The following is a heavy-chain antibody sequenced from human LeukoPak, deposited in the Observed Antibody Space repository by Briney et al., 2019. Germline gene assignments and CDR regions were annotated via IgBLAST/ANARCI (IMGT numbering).Heavy chain of an antibody. Sequence: PGGSLRLSCAASGFTFSSYWMHWVRQAPGKGLVWVSRINSDGSSTSYADSVKGRFTISRDNAKNALYLQLNSLRAEDTAVYYCARDLPRGYSYGYYYYGMDVWGQGTTVTVSS. V-gene: IGHV3-74*01. CDR2: INSDGSST. J-gene: IGHJ6*02. CDR1: GFTFSSYW. CDR3: ARDLPRGYSYGYYYYGMDV. D-gene: IGHD5-18*01.